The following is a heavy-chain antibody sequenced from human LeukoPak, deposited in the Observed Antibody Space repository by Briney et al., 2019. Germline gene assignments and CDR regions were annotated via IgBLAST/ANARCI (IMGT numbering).Heavy chain of an antibody. J-gene: IGHJ4*02. CDR1: GYTFTSYG. D-gene: IGHD3-10*01. Sequence: GSVKVSCKASGYTFTSYGISWVRQAAGQGLEWMGWISAYNGNTNYAQKLQGRVTMTTDTSTSTAYMELRSLRSDDTAVYYCARDPYYYGSGSYYLDYWGQGTLVTVSS. CDR3: ARDPYYYGSGSYYLDY. V-gene: IGHV1-18*01. CDR2: ISAYNGNT.